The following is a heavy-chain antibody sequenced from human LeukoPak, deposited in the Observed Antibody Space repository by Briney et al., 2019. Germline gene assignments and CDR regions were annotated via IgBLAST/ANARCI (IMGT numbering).Heavy chain of an antibody. D-gene: IGHD3-22*01. CDR1: GGTFSSYA. Sequence: ASVKVSCKASGGTFSSYAISWVRQAPGQGLEWMGGIIPIFGTANYAQKFQGRVTITADRSTSTAYMELSSLRSEDTAVYYCARVGKWLLLGYYFDYWGQGTLVTVSS. V-gene: IGHV1-69*06. CDR3: ARVGKWLLLGYYFDY. J-gene: IGHJ4*02. CDR2: IIPIFGTA.